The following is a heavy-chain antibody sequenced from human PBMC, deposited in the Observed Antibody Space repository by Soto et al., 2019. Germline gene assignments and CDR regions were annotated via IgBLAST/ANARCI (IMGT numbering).Heavy chain of an antibody. CDR1: GGSLSGSSYF. V-gene: IGHV4-31*03. CDR2: IYYSGST. CDR3: ARVNYESSGYSPTFDP. J-gene: IGHJ5*02. Sequence: PSETLSLTCTVSGGSLSGSSYFWGWIRQPPGKGLEWIGYIYYSGSTYYKPSLKSRVTMSVDTSKNQFSLKLSSETAADKAVYYCARVNYESSGYSPTFDPWGQGTLVTVSS. D-gene: IGHD3-22*01.